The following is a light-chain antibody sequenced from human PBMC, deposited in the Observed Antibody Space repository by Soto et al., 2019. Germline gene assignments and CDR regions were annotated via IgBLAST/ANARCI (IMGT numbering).Light chain of an antibody. J-gene: IGKJ4*01. Sequence: EIVMTQSPATLSVSPVERATLSCRASQSVSSYLAWYQQKPGQAPRLLIYDASNRATGIPARFSGSGSGTDFTLTISSLEPEDFAVYYCQQRSNWPYLTFGGGTKVDIK. CDR3: QQRSNWPYLT. CDR1: QSVSSY. CDR2: DAS. V-gene: IGKV3-11*01.